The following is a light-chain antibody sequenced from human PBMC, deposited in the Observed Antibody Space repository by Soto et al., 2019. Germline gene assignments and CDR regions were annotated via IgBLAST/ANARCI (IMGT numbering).Light chain of an antibody. Sequence: QPVLTQPPSASGTPGQRVTISCSGSSSNIGSNYVYWYQQLPGTAPKLLIYRNNQRPSGVPDRFSGSKSGTSASLAISGLRSEDEADYYCAAWDDGLSGHWVFGGGTKLTVL. V-gene: IGLV1-47*01. CDR2: RNN. CDR3: AAWDDGLSGHWV. J-gene: IGLJ3*02. CDR1: SSNIGSNY.